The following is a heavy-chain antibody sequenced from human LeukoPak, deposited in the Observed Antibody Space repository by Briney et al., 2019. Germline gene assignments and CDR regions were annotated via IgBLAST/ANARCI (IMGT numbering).Heavy chain of an antibody. V-gene: IGHV4-34*01. CDR3: ARSLRWYCPIDY. Sequence: PSETLSLTCAVYGGSFSGYYWSWIRQPPGKGLEWIGEINHSGSTNYNPSLKSRVTISVDTSKNQFSLKLSSVTAADTAVYYCARSLRWYCPIDYWGQGTLVTVSS. CDR2: INHSGST. J-gene: IGHJ4*02. D-gene: IGHD4-23*01. CDR1: GGSFSGYY.